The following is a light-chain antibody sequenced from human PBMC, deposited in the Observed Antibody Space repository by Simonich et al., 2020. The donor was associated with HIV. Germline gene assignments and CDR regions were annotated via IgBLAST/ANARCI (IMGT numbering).Light chain of an antibody. CDR2: WES. V-gene: IGKV4-1*01. Sequence: DIVMTQSPDSLSVSLGERATNTCKSTLSILSSTNNKNYLACYQKKPGQPTKLLSYWESTREAGVPDRFSGSGSGTDFTLTISRLQAEDVAVYYCQQYYSTLYTFGQGTKLEIK. CDR3: QQYYSTLYT. CDR1: LSILSSTNNKNY. J-gene: IGKJ2*01.